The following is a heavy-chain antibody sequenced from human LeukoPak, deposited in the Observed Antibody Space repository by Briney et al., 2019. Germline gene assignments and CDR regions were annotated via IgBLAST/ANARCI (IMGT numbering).Heavy chain of an antibody. D-gene: IGHD6-13*01. V-gene: IGHV1-18*04. CDR3: ARESDIAAAGTFDL. CDR2: INTDNGNT. Sequence: ASVKVSCKASGYTFIGYFIHWVRQAPGQGLEWMGWINTDNGNTNYAQKLQGRVTMTTDTSTSTAYMELRSLRSDDTAVYYCARESDIAAAGTFDLWGRGTLVTVSS. J-gene: IGHJ2*01. CDR1: GYTFIGYF.